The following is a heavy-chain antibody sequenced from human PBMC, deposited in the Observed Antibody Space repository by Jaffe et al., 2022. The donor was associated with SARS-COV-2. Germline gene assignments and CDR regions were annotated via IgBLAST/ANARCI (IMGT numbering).Heavy chain of an antibody. D-gene: IGHD3-22*01. CDR3: ARASDSSVYYMHYGMDV. CDR2: ISFDGSNK. V-gene: IGHV3-30-3*01. Sequence: QVQLVESGGGVVQPGRSLTLSCATSGFTFSSYAMPWVRQAPGKGLEWVAIISFDGSNKYYADSVKGRFTISRDNSKNTLYLQMNSLRAEDTAVYYCARASDSSVYYMHYGMDVWGQGTTVTVSS. CDR1: GFTFSSYA. J-gene: IGHJ6*02.